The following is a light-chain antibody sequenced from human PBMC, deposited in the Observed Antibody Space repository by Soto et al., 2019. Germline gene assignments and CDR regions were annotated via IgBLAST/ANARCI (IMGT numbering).Light chain of an antibody. CDR2: RVS. CDR3: TQATHWSRT. CDR1: KSLVYSDGNTH. Sequence: DVVLTQSPLSLPVNFGQPASISCRSSKSLVYSDGNTHLSWFHQRPGQSPRRLMYRVSSRDSGVQDRFSGSGSGTDFTLEISRVEAEDVGISFGTQATHWSRTFGQGTKVEVK. J-gene: IGKJ1*01. V-gene: IGKV2-30*01.